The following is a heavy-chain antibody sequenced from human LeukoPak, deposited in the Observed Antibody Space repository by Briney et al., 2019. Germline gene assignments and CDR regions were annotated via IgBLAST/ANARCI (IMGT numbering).Heavy chain of an antibody. D-gene: IGHD6-19*01. CDR1: GFTFGDYA. Sequence: GGSLRLSCTASGFTFGDYAMSWVRQAPGKGLEWVANIKQDGSEKYYVDSVKGRFTISRDNAKNSLYLQMNSLRAEDTAVYYCARGFGSGWRTSTYYMDVWGKGTTVTVSS. CDR2: IKQDGSEK. J-gene: IGHJ6*03. V-gene: IGHV3-7*01. CDR3: ARGFGSGWRTSTYYMDV.